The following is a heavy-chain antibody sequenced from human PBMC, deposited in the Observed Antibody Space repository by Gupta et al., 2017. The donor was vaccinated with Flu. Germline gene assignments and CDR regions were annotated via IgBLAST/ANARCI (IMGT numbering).Heavy chain of an antibody. J-gene: IGHJ5*02. D-gene: IGHD1-26*01. Sequence: EVQLVESGGDLVQPGGSLRLSCAASAFTFSTYVMHWVRQAPGKGLEYVASITGNGDSTYYANSVKDRFTISRDNSKNTLYLQMGSLTTEDMAVYYCARDSGRNEGWFDPGGRGTLVTVSS. CDR3: ARDSGRNEGWFDP. CDR1: AFTFSTYV. CDR2: ITGNGDST. V-gene: IGHV3-64*01.